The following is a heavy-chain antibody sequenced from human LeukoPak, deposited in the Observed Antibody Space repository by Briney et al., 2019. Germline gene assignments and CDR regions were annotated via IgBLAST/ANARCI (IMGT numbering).Heavy chain of an antibody. V-gene: IGHV3-23*01. J-gene: IGHJ4*02. CDR1: GFTFSSYA. D-gene: IGHD6-19*01. Sequence: GGSLRLSCTPSGFTFSSYAMSWVRQAPGKGLEWVSSMSGRGDTTFYADSVKGRFTISRDNSKNTLYLQMNSLRAEDTAVYYCAKDQWLVREYFDYWGQGTLVTVSS. CDR2: MSGRGDTT. CDR3: AKDQWLVREYFDY.